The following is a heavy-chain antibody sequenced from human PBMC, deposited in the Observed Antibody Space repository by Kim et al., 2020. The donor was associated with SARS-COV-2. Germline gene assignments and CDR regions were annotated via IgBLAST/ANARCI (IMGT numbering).Heavy chain of an antibody. Sequence: TPPLKSRVTISVDTSTNQFSLKLGSVTAADTAVYYCARLREYSSSSGMDVWGKGTTVTVSS. J-gene: IGHJ6*04. V-gene: IGHV4-59*08. D-gene: IGHD6-6*01. CDR3: ARLREYSSSSGMDV.